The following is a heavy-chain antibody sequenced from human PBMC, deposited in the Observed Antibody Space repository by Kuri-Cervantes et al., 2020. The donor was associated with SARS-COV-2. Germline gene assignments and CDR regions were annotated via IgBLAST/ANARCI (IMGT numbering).Heavy chain of an antibody. V-gene: IGHV3-23*01. CDR2: ISSSGSTI. D-gene: IGHD6-13*01. Sequence: GESLKISCAASGFTFSSYAMSWVRQAPGKGLEWVSYISSSGSTIYYADSVKGRFTISRDNSKNTLYLQMDSLRAEDTAVYYCAKEILYSSSWDYRGAGTGNWFDHWGQGTLVTVSS. CDR3: AKEILYSSSWDYRGAGTGNWFDH. CDR1: GFTFSSYA. J-gene: IGHJ5*02.